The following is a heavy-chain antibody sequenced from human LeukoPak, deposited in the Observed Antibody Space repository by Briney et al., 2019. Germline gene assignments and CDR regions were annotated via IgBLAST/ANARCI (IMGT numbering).Heavy chain of an antibody. CDR3: ARRYDSSGYSRSYYFDY. CDR1: GYTFTSYD. D-gene: IGHD3-22*01. Sequence: ASVKVSCKASGYTFTSYDINWVRQATGQGLEWMGWMNPNSGNTGYAQKFQGRVTMTRNTSISTAYMELSSLRSEDTAVYYCARRYDSSGYSRSYYFDYWGQGTLVTVSS. J-gene: IGHJ4*02. CDR2: MNPNSGNT. V-gene: IGHV1-8*01.